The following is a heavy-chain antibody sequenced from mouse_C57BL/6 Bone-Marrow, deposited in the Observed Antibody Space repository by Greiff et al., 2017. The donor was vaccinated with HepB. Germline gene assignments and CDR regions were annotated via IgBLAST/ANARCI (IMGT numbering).Heavy chain of an antibody. CDR3: ARMGSNPFDY. Sequence: EVQVVESGGGLVKPGGSLKLSCAASGFTFSSYAMSWVRQTPEKRLEWVATISDGGSYTYYPDNVKGRFTISRDNAKNNLYLQMSHLKSEDTAMYYCARMGSNPFDYWGQGTTLTVSS. V-gene: IGHV5-4*01. J-gene: IGHJ2*01. CDR1: GFTFSSYA. CDR2: ISDGGSYT. D-gene: IGHD1-1*01.